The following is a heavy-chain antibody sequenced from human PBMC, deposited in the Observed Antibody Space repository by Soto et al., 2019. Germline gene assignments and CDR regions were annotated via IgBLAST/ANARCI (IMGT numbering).Heavy chain of an antibody. V-gene: IGHV3-23*01. J-gene: IGHJ5*02. CDR3: ARDYYDSSPNWFDP. CDR1: AFTFSSFA. D-gene: IGHD3-22*01. CDR2: ISGSGDST. Sequence: GGSLRLSCAASAFTFSSFAMIWVRQAPGKGLEWVSAISGSGDSTFYPDSVKGRFTISRDNSKNSLYLQMNSLRAEDTAVYYCARDYYDSSPNWFDPWGQGTLVIVSS.